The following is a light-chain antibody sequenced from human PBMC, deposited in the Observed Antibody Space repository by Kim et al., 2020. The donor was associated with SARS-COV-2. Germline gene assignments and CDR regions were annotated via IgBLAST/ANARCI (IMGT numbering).Light chain of an antibody. CDR3: QSYDNSLTGYV. V-gene: IGLV1-40*01. J-gene: IGLJ1*01. CDR2: DTT. CDR1: SSNSGAGYD. Sequence: QRVTISCTGSSSNSGAGYDVHWYQQLPGTAPKVLIFDTTDRPSGVPDRFSGSKSGTSASLAITGLQPEDEADYYCQSYDNSLTGYVFGTGTKVTVL.